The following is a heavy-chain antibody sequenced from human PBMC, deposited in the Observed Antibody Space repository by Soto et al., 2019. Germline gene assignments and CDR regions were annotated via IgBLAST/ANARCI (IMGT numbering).Heavy chain of an antibody. D-gene: IGHD2-2*01. CDR3: PTIKNTLSSSGLYYGMEV. V-gene: IGHV1-69*01. Sequence: VQLVQSGAEVRKPGSSVKVSCKASGGDFKNFIIAWVRQAPGHGLEWMGGVIPIFGTPNFVQKIQHRVNITADEATSTTYLKLLNLSSEDTAVYYCPTIKNTLSSSGLYYGMEVWGQGTAVIVSS. CDR1: GGDFKNFI. CDR2: VIPIFGTP. J-gene: IGHJ6*02.